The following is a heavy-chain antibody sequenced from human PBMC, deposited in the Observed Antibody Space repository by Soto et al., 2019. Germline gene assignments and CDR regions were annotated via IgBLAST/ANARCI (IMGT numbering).Heavy chain of an antibody. D-gene: IGHD3-10*01. Sequence: QVQLQESGPGLVKPSQTLSLTCTVSGGSISGGGYYWSWIRQHPGKGLEWIGYIYYSGSTYYNPSLKSRVTISVDTSKNQFSLKLSSVTAADTAVYYCARDLTGHGGVDYWGQGTLVTVSS. CDR2: IYYSGST. CDR3: ARDLTGHGGVDY. J-gene: IGHJ4*02. V-gene: IGHV4-31*03. CDR1: GGSISGGGYY.